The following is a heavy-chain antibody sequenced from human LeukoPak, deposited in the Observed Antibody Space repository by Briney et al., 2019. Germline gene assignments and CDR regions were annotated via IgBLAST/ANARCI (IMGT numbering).Heavy chain of an antibody. Sequence: SETLSLTCAVYGGSFSGYYWSWIRQPPGKGLEWIGEINHSGSTNYNPSLKSRVTISVDTSKNQFSLKLSSVTAADTAVYYCARRNYYGSGSYYISKFDYWGQGTLVTVSS. V-gene: IGHV4-34*01. CDR3: ARRNYYGSGSYYISKFDY. CDR2: INHSGST. CDR1: GGSFSGYY. J-gene: IGHJ4*02. D-gene: IGHD3-10*01.